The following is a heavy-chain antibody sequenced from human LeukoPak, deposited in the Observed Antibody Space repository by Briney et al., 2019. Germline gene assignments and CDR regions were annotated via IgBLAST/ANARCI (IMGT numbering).Heavy chain of an antibody. V-gene: IGHV4-59*01. D-gene: IGHD1-26*01. CDR1: GGSISSYY. J-gene: IGHJ3*02. Sequence: SETLSLTCTVSGGSISSYYWSWIRQPLGKGLEWIGYIYYSGSTNYNPSLKSRVTISVDTSKNQYSLKLSSVTAADTAVYYCARDGLGSAFDIWGQGTMVTVSS. CDR3: ARDGLGSAFDI. CDR2: IYYSGST.